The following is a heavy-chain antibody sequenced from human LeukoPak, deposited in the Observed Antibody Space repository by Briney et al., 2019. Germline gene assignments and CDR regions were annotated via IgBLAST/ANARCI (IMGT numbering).Heavy chain of an antibody. V-gene: IGHV3-7*03. CDR3: ARTWMYSNYF. CDR2: IRQDGNEK. D-gene: IGHD4-11*01. CDR1: GFTFSDYW. J-gene: IGHJ4*02. Sequence: GGSLRLSCAASGFTFSDYWMSWVRQAPGKGPEWVANIRQDGNEKYCVDSVRGRFTISRDNAENSLYLQMNSLRAEDTAVYYCARTWMYSNYFRGQGTLVTVSS.